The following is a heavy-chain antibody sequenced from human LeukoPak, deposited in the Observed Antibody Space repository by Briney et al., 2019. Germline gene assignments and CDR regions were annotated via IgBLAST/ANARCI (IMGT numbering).Heavy chain of an antibody. J-gene: IGHJ4*02. CDR3: VRETDAGFDY. CDR2: ISGSGGTT. V-gene: IGHV3-23*01. Sequence: PGGSLRLSCAASGFTFTSFAMGWVRQAPGKGLEWVSIISGSGGTTYYADPVKGRFSIARDNTKNTLYLQMNSLRAEDTAVYYCVRETDAGFDYWGQGTLVTLSS. D-gene: IGHD1-1*01. CDR1: GFTFTSFA.